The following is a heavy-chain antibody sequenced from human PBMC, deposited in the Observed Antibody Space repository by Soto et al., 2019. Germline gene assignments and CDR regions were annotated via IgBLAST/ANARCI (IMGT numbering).Heavy chain of an antibody. CDR3: GRVVEGATRHTDPDS. CDR1: GVSIHNSHSF. V-gene: IGHV4-39*01. CDR2: VYHNGGA. D-gene: IGHD2-21*01. Sequence: QVHLQESGPGLVKPSETLSLTCTVSGVSIHNSHSFWAWIRQPPGKGLQFIASVYHNGGAHYNSSLKSRVTISVDTANNQVSLRMRSLTAADTAFYYCGRVVEGATRHTDPDSWGQGMPVTVSS. J-gene: IGHJ5*01.